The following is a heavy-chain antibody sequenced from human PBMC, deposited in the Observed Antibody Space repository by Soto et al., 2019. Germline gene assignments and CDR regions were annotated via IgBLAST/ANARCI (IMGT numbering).Heavy chain of an antibody. CDR3: ARDYSSLNWFDP. J-gene: IGHJ5*02. D-gene: IGHD6-13*01. CDR2: ISSSSSYI. CDR1: GFTFSSYS. Sequence: PGGSLRLSCAASGFTFSSYSMNWVRQAPGKGLEWVSSISSSSSYIYYADSVKGRFTISRDNAKNSLYLQMNSLRPEDTAVYYCARDYSSLNWFDPWGQGTLVTVSS. V-gene: IGHV3-21*01.